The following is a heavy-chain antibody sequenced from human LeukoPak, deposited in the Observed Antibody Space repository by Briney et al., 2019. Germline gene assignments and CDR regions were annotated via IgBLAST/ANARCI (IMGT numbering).Heavy chain of an antibody. D-gene: IGHD6-13*01. J-gene: IGHJ4*02. CDR3: AKGVSSWYPPHFDY. CDR2: ISYDGNNK. V-gene: IGHV3-30*18. CDR1: GFTFSSYG. Sequence: GGSLRLSCAASGFTFSSYGMHWVRQAPGKGLEWVAVISYDGNNKYYAESVKGRFTISRDNPKNTLYLQMDSLRAEDTAVYYCAKGVSSWYPPHFDYWGQGTLITVSS.